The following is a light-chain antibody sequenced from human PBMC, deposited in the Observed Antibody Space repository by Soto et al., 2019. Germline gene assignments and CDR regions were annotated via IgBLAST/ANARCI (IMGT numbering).Light chain of an antibody. J-gene: IGLJ3*02. CDR2: GNS. CDR3: QSYDSGLSAL. CDR1: SSNIGAGYD. Sequence: QSVVTQPPSVSGAPGQRVTISCTGSSSNIGAGYDVHWYQQLPGTAPKLLIYGNSNRPSGVPDRFSGSKSGTSASLAITGLQAEDEADYYCQSYDSGLSALFGGGTQVTVL. V-gene: IGLV1-40*01.